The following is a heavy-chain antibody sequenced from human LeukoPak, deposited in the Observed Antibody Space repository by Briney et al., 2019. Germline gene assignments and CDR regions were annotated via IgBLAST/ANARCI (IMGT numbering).Heavy chain of an antibody. D-gene: IGHD3-10*01. CDR2: IYHNGNT. CDR3: AGVRSNYGDSDY. Sequence: PSETLSLTCAVSGYSLSSGYYWGWVRQPPGKGLEWIGTIYHNGNTYYNPSLKSIVTISVDTSKNQFSLKLSSVTAADTAVYYCAGVRSNYGDSDYWGQGTLVTVSS. J-gene: IGHJ4*02. CDR1: GYSLSSGYY. V-gene: IGHV4-38-2*01.